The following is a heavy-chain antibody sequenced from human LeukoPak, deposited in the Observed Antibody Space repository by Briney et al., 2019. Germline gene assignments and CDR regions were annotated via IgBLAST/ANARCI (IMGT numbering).Heavy chain of an antibody. V-gene: IGHV3-23*01. CDR1: GFTFSSYE. J-gene: IGHJ5*02. Sequence: GGSLRLSCAASGFTFSSYEMNWVRQAPGKGLGWVSAISGSGGSTYYADSVKGRFTISRDNSKNTLYLQMNSLRAEDTAVYYCAKERAMGMLTWGQGTLVTVSS. CDR2: ISGSGGST. D-gene: IGHD5-18*01. CDR3: AKERAMGMLT.